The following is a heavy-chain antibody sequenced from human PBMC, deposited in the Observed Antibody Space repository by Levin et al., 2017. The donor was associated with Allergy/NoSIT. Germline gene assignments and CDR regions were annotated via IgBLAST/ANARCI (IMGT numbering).Heavy chain of an antibody. Sequence: ASVKVSCKASGYTFTGYYMHWVRQAPGQGLEWMGWINPNSGGTNYAQKFQGRVTMTRDTSISTAYMELSRLRSDDTAVYYCARDLYGSGMGWYFDLWGRGTLVTVSS. D-gene: IGHD3-10*01. CDR1: GYTFTGYY. J-gene: IGHJ2*01. CDR2: INPNSGGT. V-gene: IGHV1-2*02. CDR3: ARDLYGSGMGWYFDL.